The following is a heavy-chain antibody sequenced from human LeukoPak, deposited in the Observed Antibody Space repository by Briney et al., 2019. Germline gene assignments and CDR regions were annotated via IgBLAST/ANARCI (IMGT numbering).Heavy chain of an antibody. J-gene: IGHJ4*02. CDR3: ARLPCSGGSCYSGLLDY. D-gene: IGHD2-15*01. V-gene: IGHV5-51*01. CDR2: IYPGDSDT. Sequence: GGSLKISCKGSGYSFTSYWIGWVRQMPGKGLEWMGIIYPGDSDTRYSPSFQGQVTISADKSISTAYLQWSSLKASDTAMYYCARLPCSGGSCYSGLLDYWGQGTLVTVSS. CDR1: GYSFTSYW.